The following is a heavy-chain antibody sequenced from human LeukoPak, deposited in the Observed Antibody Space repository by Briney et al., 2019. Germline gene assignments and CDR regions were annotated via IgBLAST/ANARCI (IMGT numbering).Heavy chain of an antibody. CDR2: INPNSGGT. Sequence: GASVKVSCKASGYTFTGYYMHWVRQAPGQGLEWMGWINPNSGGTDYAQKFQGRVTMTRDTSISTAYMELSRLRSDDTAVYYCARGGYCSSTSCYVAYYYYYMDVWGKGTTVTISS. J-gene: IGHJ6*03. CDR1: GYTFTGYY. CDR3: ARGGYCSSTSCYVAYYYYYMDV. V-gene: IGHV1-2*02. D-gene: IGHD2-2*03.